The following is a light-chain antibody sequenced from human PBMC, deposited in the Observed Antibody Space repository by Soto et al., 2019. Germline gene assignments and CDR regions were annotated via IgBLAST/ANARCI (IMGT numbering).Light chain of an antibody. CDR3: MQALHAPK. CDR1: QSLLHSNGYNY. Sequence: DIVMTQSPLSLPFTPGEPASISCRSSQSLLHSNGYNYLDWYLQKPGQSPQLLIYLGSNRASGVPDRFSGSGSGTDFTLKISRVEAEDVGVYYCMQALHAPKFGQGIKVDIK. CDR2: LGS. V-gene: IGKV2-28*01. J-gene: IGKJ1*01.